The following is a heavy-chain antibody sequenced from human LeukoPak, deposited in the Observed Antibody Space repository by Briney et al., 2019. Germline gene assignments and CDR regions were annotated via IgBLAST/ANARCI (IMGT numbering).Heavy chain of an antibody. CDR3: AKDILAAGLFFDY. D-gene: IGHD6-13*01. CDR2: INNDGSTT. V-gene: IGHV3-74*01. J-gene: IGHJ4*02. CDR1: GFTFSTYW. Sequence: GGSLRLSCAASGFTFSTYWMHWVRQVPGKGLVWVSRINNDGSTTSTADAVKGRFTISRDDARNSLYLQMNSLRAEDTAVYYCAKDILAAGLFFDYWGQGTLVTVSS.